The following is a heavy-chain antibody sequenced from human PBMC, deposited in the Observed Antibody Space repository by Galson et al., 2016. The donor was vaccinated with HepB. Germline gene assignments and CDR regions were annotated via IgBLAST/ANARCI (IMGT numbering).Heavy chain of an antibody. V-gene: IGHV2-5*02. CDR2: IFSDDTK. J-gene: IGHJ5*02. CDR3: VHSRPRGFGEVLPSWVDP. CDR1: AFSLNIPGVG. Sequence: PALVKPTQTLTLTCTFSAFSLNIPGVGVGWIRQPPGKALEWLAIIFSDDTKRYNPSLENRLTISKGPAYNQVVLKMTNMDPVDTATYHCVHSRPRGFGEVLPSWVDPWDQGSLVTVSS. D-gene: IGHD3-10*01.